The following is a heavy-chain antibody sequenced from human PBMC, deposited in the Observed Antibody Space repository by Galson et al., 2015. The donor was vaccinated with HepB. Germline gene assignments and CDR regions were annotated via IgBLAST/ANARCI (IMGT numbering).Heavy chain of an antibody. V-gene: IGHV3-43*01. CDR3: AKAGRSQEDYFDY. D-gene: IGHD2-15*01. Sequence: SLRLSCAAAGFPFDNYNMHWVRHAPGKGLEWVSLISWDGYHIYYADSVKGRFTISRDNSKNSLYLQMNSLRAEDTALYYCAKAGRSQEDYFDYWGQGTLVTVSS. J-gene: IGHJ4*02. CDR2: ISWDGYHI. CDR1: GFPFDNYN.